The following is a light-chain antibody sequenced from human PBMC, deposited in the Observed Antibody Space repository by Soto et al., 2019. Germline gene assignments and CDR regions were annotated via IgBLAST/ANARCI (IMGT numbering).Light chain of an antibody. Sequence: AIRMTQSPSSFSASTGDRVTITCRASQGISSYLAWYQQKPGKAPKLLIYAASTLQSGVPSRFSGSGSGTDFTLTISCLQSEDFATYYCQHYYTTPFTFGPGTKVDIK. V-gene: IGKV1-8*01. J-gene: IGKJ3*01. CDR2: AAS. CDR3: QHYYTTPFT. CDR1: QGISSY.